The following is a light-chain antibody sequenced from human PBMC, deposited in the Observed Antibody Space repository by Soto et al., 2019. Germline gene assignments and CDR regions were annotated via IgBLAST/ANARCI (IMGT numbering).Light chain of an antibody. CDR3: QQYGNSPQT. V-gene: IGKV3-20*01. Sequence: EIVLTQSPGTLFLSPGERATLSCRASQSGSGNHLAWYQQKPGQAPRLLIHDTSSRATGIPVRFSGSGSGTDFTLTISRLEPEDFAVYYCQQYGNSPQTFGQGTKLEIK. CDR2: DTS. J-gene: IGKJ2*01. CDR1: QSGSGNH.